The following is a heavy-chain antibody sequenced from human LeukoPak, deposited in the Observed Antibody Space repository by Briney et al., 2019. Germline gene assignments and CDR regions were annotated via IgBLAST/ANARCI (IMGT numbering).Heavy chain of an antibody. Sequence: ASVKVSCKASGYTFTDYYMLCVRQAPGQGLEGLGWINPNSGGTNYAQKFKGRVTITRDTSISTAYMELSRLRSDDTAVYYCASASYYYGSSGYPGYYFDYWGQGTLVTVSS. CDR1: GYTFTDYY. V-gene: IGHV1-2*02. CDR3: ASASYYYGSSGYPGYYFDY. D-gene: IGHD3-22*01. J-gene: IGHJ4*02. CDR2: INPNSGGT.